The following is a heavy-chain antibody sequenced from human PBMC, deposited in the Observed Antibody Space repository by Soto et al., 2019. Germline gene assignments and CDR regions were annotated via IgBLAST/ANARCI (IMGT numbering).Heavy chain of an antibody. D-gene: IGHD5-18*01. V-gene: IGHV4-39*01. CDR1: GGYISSSSYY. CDR2: IYYSGST. CDR3: ARHGDTAMVYFDY. J-gene: IGHJ4*02. Sequence: SEPLSLTCTVAGGYISSSSYYWGWIRQPPGKGLEWIGSIYYSGSTYYNPSLESRVTISVDTSKNQFSLKLSSVTAADTAVYYCARHGDTAMVYFDYWGQGTLVTVSS.